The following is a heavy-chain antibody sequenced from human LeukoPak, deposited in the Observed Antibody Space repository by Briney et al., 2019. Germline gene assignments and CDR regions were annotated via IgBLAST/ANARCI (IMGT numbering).Heavy chain of an antibody. V-gene: IGHV4-31*03. J-gene: IGHJ4*02. CDR1: GGSISSGGYY. Sequence: SETLSLTCTVSGGSISSGGYYWSWIRQHPGKGLEWIGYIYCSGSTYYNPSLKSRVTISVDTSKNQFSLKLSSVTAADTAVYYCARIRLHYFDYWGQGTLVTVSS. CDR2: IYCSGST. CDR3: ARIRLHYFDY.